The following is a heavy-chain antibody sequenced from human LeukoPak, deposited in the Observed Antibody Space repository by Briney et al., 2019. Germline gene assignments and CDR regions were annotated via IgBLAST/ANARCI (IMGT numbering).Heavy chain of an antibody. D-gene: IGHD5-18*01. V-gene: IGHV1-2*02. Sequence: GASVKVSCKASGYTFTSCCMHWGRQAPGQGLGWMGWINPNGGGKNYAPSFQRRATTTRDTSISTAYMELSRLRSDDTAVYYGAIGYSYGYGVHYWGQGPLVLVSS. CDR3: AIGYSYGYGVHY. J-gene: IGHJ4*02. CDR2: INPNGGGK. CDR1: GYTFTSCC.